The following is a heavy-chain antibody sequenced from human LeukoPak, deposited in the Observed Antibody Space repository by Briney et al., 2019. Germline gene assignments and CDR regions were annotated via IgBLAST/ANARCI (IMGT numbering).Heavy chain of an antibody. CDR1: GGSISSGSYY. J-gene: IGHJ4*02. Sequence: PSETLSLTCTVSGGSISSGSYYSSWIRQPAGKGLEWIGRIYTSGSTNYNPSLKSRVTISVDTSKNQFSLRLSSVTAADTAVYYCARVGSKEAYYFDYWGQGTLVTVSS. V-gene: IGHV4-61*02. CDR2: IYTSGST. CDR3: ARVGSKEAYYFDY.